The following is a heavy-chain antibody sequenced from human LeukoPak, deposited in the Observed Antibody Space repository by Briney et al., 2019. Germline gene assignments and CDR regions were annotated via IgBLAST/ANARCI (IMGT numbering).Heavy chain of an antibody. Sequence: GGSLRLSCAASGFTFSSSDMHWVRQAAGKSLEWVSAIGTSADTYYPGSVKGRFTISRENGKNSLYLQMNSLTAGDMAVYYCARADKGGYYDYWGQGTLVTVSS. CDR1: GFTFSSSD. CDR2: IGTSADT. J-gene: IGHJ4*02. D-gene: IGHD3-22*01. V-gene: IGHV3-13*01. CDR3: ARADKGGYYDY.